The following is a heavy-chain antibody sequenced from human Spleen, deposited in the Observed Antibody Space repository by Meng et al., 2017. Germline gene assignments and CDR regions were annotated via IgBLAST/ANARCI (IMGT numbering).Heavy chain of an antibody. J-gene: IGHJ5*02. CDR2: VYDGGYT. Sequence: QVQLQQWGAGLLKPSETLSLTCTVYGGSFSAHYWSWIRQPPGEGLEWIGEVYDGGYTKYNPALKSRVTISGDTSKNEVSLKVNSVTAADTAVYYCARNRYDSSAHVFDPWGQGTLVTVSS. CDR1: GGSFSAHY. D-gene: IGHD3-22*01. V-gene: IGHV4-34*01. CDR3: ARNRYDSSAHVFDP.